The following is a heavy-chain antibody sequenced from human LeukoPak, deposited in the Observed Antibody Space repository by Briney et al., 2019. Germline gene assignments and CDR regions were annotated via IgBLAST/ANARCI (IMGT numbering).Heavy chain of an antibody. D-gene: IGHD5-18*01. CDR3: ARDSRRGYSYGYDY. J-gene: IGHJ4*02. CDR1: GYTFSSYG. Sequence: ASVKVSCKASGYTFSSYGVSWVRQAPGQGLEWMGWINTYNVNTNYAQKFQGRVTLTTDASTSTAYMELRSLRSDGTAVYYCARDSRRGYSYGYDYWGQGTLVTVSS. V-gene: IGHV1-18*01. CDR2: INTYNVNT.